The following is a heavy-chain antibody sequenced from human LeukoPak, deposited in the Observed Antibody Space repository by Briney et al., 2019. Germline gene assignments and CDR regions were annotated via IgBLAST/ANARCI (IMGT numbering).Heavy chain of an antibody. J-gene: IGHJ3*02. CDR2: ISYDGSNK. V-gene: IGHV3-30*18. D-gene: IGHD4-17*01. CDR3: AKPRTVTTSEDAFDI. Sequence: GGSLRLSCAASGFTFSSYGMHWVRQAPGKGLEWVAVISYDGSNKYYADSVKGRFTISRDNSKNTLYLQMNSLRAEDTAVHYCAKPRTVTTSEDAFDIWGQGTMVTVSS. CDR1: GFTFSSYG.